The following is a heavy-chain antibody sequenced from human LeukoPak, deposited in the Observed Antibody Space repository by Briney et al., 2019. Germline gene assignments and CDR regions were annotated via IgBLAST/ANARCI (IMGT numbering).Heavy chain of an antibody. CDR3: ARVKPTTRYYYDSSGCYSGWFDP. CDR2: IYYTGST. D-gene: IGHD3-22*01. Sequence: SSETLSLTCTVSGVSISSYYWGWIRQPPGKGLEWIGNIYYTGSTCYNPSLKSRVTISLDTSKNQYSLRLSSVTAADTAVFYCARVKPTTRYYYDSSGCYSGWFDPWGQGTLVTVSS. V-gene: IGHV4-39*07. J-gene: IGHJ5*02. CDR1: GVSISSYY.